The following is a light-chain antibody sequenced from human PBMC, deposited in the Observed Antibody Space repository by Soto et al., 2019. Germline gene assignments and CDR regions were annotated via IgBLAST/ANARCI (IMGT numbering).Light chain of an antibody. V-gene: IGKV1-39*01. CDR1: QGISSY. CDR3: QQSYSTPIT. J-gene: IGKJ5*01. Sequence: DIQMTQSPSSLSASVGDRVTITCRASQGISSYLSWYQQKPGKAPKFLIYAASSLQRGVPSRFSGSGSGTDFTLTISSLQPDDFATYYCQQSYSTPITFGQGTRLEIK. CDR2: AAS.